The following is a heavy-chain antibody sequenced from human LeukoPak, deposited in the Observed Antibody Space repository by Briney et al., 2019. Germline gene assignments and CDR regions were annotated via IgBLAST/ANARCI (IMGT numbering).Heavy chain of an antibody. Sequence: TTSETLSLTCTVSGASIGSFYWSWLRQPAGKGLEWIGRIYTTGSTSYNPSLKSRVTMSVDTSKNQFSLKLNSVTAADTAFYYCASTYSDTDWNFDYWGQGTLVTVST. V-gene: IGHV4-4*07. CDR3: ASTYSDTDWNFDY. J-gene: IGHJ4*02. CDR1: GASIGSFY. CDR2: IYTTGST. D-gene: IGHD5-12*01.